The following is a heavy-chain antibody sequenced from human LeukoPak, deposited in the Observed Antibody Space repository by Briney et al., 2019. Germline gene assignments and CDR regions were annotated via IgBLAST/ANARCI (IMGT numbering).Heavy chain of an antibody. D-gene: IGHD3-22*01. CDR3: ARGKEYYDSSGYYVNWFDP. J-gene: IGHJ5*02. Sequence: SVTVSCKASGYTFTSYAISWVRQAPGQGLEWMGGIIPIFGTANYAQKFQGRVTITADESTSTAYTEMSSLRSEDTAVYYCARGKEYYDSSGYYVNWFDPWGQGTLVTVSS. V-gene: IGHV1-69*13. CDR1: GYTFTSYA. CDR2: IIPIFGTA.